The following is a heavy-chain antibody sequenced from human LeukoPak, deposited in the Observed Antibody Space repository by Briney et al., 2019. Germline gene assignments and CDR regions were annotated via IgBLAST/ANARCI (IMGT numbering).Heavy chain of an antibody. D-gene: IGHD6-13*01. J-gene: IGHJ4*02. V-gene: IGHV4-61*02. CDR3: ARVAMSHQLYRSNYHGLDY. CDR1: GGSISSGSYY. Sequence: PSQTLSLTCTVSGGSISSGSYYWSWIRQPAGKGLEWIGRIYTSGSTNYNPSLKSRVTISVDTSKNQFSLKLSSVTAADTAVYYCARVAMSHQLYRSNYHGLDYWGQGTLVTVSS. CDR2: IYTSGST.